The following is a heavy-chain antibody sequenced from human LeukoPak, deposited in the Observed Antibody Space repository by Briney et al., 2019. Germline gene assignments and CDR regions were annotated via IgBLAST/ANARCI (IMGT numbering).Heavy chain of an antibody. CDR1: GFTVSSNY. J-gene: IGHJ6*03. Sequence: GGSLRLSCAASGFTVSSNYLSWVRQAPVNGLESLSVIYSGGRTYYADSVKGRFTISRDNSKNTLYLQMNSLRAEDTAVYYCARFDEAARPYYYYYMDVWGKGTTVTVSS. CDR2: IYSGGRT. CDR3: ARFDEAARPYYYYYMDV. V-gene: IGHV3-66*02. D-gene: IGHD6-6*01.